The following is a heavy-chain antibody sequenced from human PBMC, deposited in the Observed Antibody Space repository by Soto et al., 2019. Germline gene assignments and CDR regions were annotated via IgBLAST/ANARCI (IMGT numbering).Heavy chain of an antibody. D-gene: IGHD5-12*01. CDR2: ISYDGSNK. CDR3: AKDKGYSGYYYYYYGMDV. V-gene: IGHV3-30*18. CDR1: GFTFSSYG. Sequence: PGGSLRLSCAASGFTFSSYGMHWARQAPGKGLEWVAVISYDGSNKYYADSVKGRFTISRDNSKNTLYLQMNSLRAEDTAVYYCAKDKGYSGYYYYYYGMDVWGQGTTVTVSS. J-gene: IGHJ6*02.